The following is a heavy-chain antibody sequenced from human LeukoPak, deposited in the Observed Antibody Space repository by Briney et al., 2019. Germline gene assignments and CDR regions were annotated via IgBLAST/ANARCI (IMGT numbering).Heavy chain of an antibody. D-gene: IGHD1-1*01. V-gene: IGHV1-24*01. Sequence: GASVKVSCKVSGYTLTDLSMHWVRQAPGKGLEWMGGFDPEDGETIYAQKFQGRVTMTEDTSTDTAYMELSSLRSEDTAVYYCATQQSLLEPRFDYWGQGALVTVSP. CDR2: FDPEDGET. CDR3: ATQQSLLEPRFDY. CDR1: GYTLTDLS. J-gene: IGHJ4*02.